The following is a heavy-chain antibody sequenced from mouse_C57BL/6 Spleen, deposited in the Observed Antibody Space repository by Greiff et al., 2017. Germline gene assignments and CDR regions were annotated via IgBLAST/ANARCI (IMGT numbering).Heavy chain of an antibody. CDR3: ARSLYDGYYAMDY. V-gene: IGHV1-64*01. D-gene: IGHD2-3*01. J-gene: IGHJ4*01. CDR1: GYTFTSYW. CDR2: IHPNSGST. Sequence: VQLQQPGAELVKPGASVKLSCKASGYTFTSYWMHWVKQRPGQGLEWIGMIHPNSGSTNYNEKFKSKATLTVDKSSITAYMQLSSLTSEDSAVYYCARSLYDGYYAMDYWGQGTSVTVSS.